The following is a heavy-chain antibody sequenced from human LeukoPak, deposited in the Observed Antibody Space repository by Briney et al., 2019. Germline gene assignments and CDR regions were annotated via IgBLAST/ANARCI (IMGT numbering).Heavy chain of an antibody. Sequence: SQTLSLTCTVSGGSISSGSYCWSWIRQPAGKGLEWIGRIYTGGSTNYNPSLKSRVTISVDTSKNQFSLKLSSVTAADTAVYYCARDQPYYDFWSGYFDYWGQGTLVTVSS. CDR3: ARDQPYYDFWSGYFDY. CDR1: GGSISSGSYC. V-gene: IGHV4-61*02. D-gene: IGHD3-3*01. J-gene: IGHJ4*02. CDR2: IYTGGST.